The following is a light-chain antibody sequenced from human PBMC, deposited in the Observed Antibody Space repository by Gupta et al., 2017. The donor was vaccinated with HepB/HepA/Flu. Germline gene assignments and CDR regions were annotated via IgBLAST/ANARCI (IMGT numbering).Light chain of an antibody. J-gene: IGKJ4*01. Sequence: DIQMTQSPSSLSASVGDRVTITCQASQDISNYLNWYQQKPGKAPKLLIYDASNVETGVPSRFSGSGSGTDFTFTISSLQPEDFATYYCQHYYNLPRTFGGGTKVEIK. CDR3: QHYYNLPRT. V-gene: IGKV1-33*01. CDR1: QDISNY. CDR2: DAS.